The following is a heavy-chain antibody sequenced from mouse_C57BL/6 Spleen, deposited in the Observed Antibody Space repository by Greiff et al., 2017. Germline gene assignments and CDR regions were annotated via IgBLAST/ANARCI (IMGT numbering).Heavy chain of an antibody. CDR3: ARRLGITTVVAPYAMDY. CDR1: GYTFTSYW. V-gene: IGHV1-59*01. Sequence: QVQLQQPGAELVRPGTSVKLSCKASGYTFTSYWMHWVKQRPGQGLEWIGVIDPSDSYTNYNQKFKGKATLTVDTSSSTAYMQLSSLRSEDSAVYDCARRLGITTVVAPYAMDYWGQGTSVTV. D-gene: IGHD1-1*01. CDR2: IDPSDSYT. J-gene: IGHJ4*01.